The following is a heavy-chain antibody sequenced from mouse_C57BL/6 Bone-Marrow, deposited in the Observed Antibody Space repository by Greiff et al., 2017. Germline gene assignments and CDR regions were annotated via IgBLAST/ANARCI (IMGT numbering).Heavy chain of an antibody. CDR3: ARGPLDSSGSAWFAY. CDR1: GYTFTSYW. CDR2: INPSNGGT. V-gene: IGHV1-53*01. Sequence: QVQLQQPGTELVKPGASVKLSCKASGYTFTSYWMHWVKQRPGQGLEWIGNINPSNGGTNYNEKFKSKATLTVDKSSSTAYMQLSSLTSEDSAVYYCARGPLDSSGSAWFAYWGQGTLVTVSA. D-gene: IGHD3-2*02. J-gene: IGHJ3*01.